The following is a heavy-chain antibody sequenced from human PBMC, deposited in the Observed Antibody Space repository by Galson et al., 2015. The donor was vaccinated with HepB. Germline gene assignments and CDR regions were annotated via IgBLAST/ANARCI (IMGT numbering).Heavy chain of an antibody. CDR2: ISSSGSTI. CDR1: GFTFSDYY. Sequence: SLRLSCAASGFTFSDYYMSWIRQAPGKGLELVSYISSSGSTIYYADSVKGRFTISRDNAKNSLYLQMNSPRAEDTAVYYCARGDFSGGSCNPFDYWGQGTLVTVSS. V-gene: IGHV3-11*01. J-gene: IGHJ4*02. D-gene: IGHD2-15*01. CDR3: ARGDFSGGSCNPFDY.